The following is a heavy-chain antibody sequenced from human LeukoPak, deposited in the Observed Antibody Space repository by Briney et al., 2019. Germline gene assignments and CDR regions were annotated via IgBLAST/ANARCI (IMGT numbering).Heavy chain of an antibody. CDR2: IWHDGSNK. V-gene: IGHV3-33*01. Sequence: GGSLTLSCAASGFTFSSYGMHWVRQPPGTGLERVAVIWHDGSNKYYADPVKSRLTTSTDNSKNTLYLQMNSLRAEDTAVYYCARGTSGSGSYTVLLDYWGQGTLVTVSS. D-gene: IGHD3-10*01. CDR1: GFTFSSYG. CDR3: ARGTSGSGSYTVLLDY. J-gene: IGHJ4*02.